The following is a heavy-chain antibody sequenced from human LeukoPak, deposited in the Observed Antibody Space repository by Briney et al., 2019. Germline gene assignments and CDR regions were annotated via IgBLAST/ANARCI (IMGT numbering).Heavy chain of an antibody. J-gene: IGHJ4*02. CDR1: GFTFSSYA. CDR3: AKRGGKPITIFGGGRYYFDY. CDR2: ISGSGGST. V-gene: IGHV3-23*01. D-gene: IGHD3-3*01. Sequence: PGGSLRLSCAAPGFTFSSYAMSWVRQAPGKGLEWVSAISGSGGSTYYADSVKGRFTISRDNSKNTLYLQMNSLRAEDTAVYYCAKRGGKPITIFGGGRYYFDYWGQGTLVTVSS.